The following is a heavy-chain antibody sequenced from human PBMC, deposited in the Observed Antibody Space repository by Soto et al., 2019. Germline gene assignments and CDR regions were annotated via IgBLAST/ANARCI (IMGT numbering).Heavy chain of an antibody. D-gene: IGHD6-13*01. Sequence: PGGSLRLSCAASGFTFSTYGMHWVRQAPGKGLEWVAAMSYDGTKEYYVDSVKGRLTISRDNSRNTLFLQLNSLRDEHTAVYYCAKEYGSTWIDHWGQGTLVTVSS. CDR1: GFTFSTYG. V-gene: IGHV3-30*18. CDR2: MSYDGTKE. J-gene: IGHJ4*02. CDR3: AKEYGSTWIDH.